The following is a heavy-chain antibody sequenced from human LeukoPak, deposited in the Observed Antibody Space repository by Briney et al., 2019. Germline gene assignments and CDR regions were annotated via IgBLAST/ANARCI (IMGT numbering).Heavy chain of an antibody. D-gene: IGHD2-8*01. J-gene: IGHJ4*02. CDR3: ARFRGYCTNGVCFEGVYFDC. CDR2: IYYSGST. Sequence: PSETLSLTCTVSGDSISSGSSCWSWIRQHPGKGLEWIGYIYYSGSTYYNPSLKSRLTISLDTSKNHFSLKLSSVTAADTAVYYCARFRGYCTNGVCFEGVYFDCWGQGSLVTVSS. V-gene: IGHV4-31*03. CDR1: GDSISSGSSC.